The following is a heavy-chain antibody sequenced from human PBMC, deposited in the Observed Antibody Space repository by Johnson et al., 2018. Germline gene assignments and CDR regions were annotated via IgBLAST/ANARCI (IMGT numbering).Heavy chain of an antibody. CDR1: GFSFDDYA. V-gene: IGHV3-9*01. CDR2: ISRKGGST. J-gene: IGHJ1*01. D-gene: IGHD6-6*01. CDR3: VLSLVRGEFFPY. Sequence: VQLVESGGGLVQPGRPLRLSCAASGFSFDDYAIHWVRQAPGKGLEWVSSISRKGGSTGYADSVKGLFTISRDKPTNSLHLQMNSLRGEDTALYYCVLSLVRGEFFPYWGKGTLVTVSS.